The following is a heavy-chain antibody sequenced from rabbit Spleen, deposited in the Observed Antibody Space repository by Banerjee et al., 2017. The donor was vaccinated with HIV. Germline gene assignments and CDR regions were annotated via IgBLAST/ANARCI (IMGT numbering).Heavy chain of an antibody. CDR3: ARGEHFSVGFSAFAIYLDL. J-gene: IGHJ4*01. Sequence: QSLEESGGGLVQPEGSLTLTCTASGFSFSANYYMCWVRQAPGKGLEWIACIYGGGSGSTYYATWAKGRFTISKTSSTTVTLQMTTLTAADTATYFCARGEHFSVGFSAFAIYLDLWGPGTLVTVS. D-gene: IGHD6-1*01. CDR1: GFSFSANYY. CDR2: IYGGGSGST. V-gene: IGHV1S40*01.